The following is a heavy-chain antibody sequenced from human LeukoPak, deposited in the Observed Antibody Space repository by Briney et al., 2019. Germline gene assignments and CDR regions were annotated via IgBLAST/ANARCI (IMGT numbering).Heavy chain of an antibody. CDR3: VSFYETY. CDR1: GNYW. V-gene: IGHV3-74*01. Sequence: GGSLRLSCAASGNYWMHWVRQVPGKGLVWVSHINSDGSWTSYADSVKGRFTISKDNAKNTVYLQMNSLRAEDMAVYYCVSFYETYWGRGTLVTVSS. CDR2: INSDGSWT. D-gene: IGHD2/OR15-2a*01. J-gene: IGHJ4*02.